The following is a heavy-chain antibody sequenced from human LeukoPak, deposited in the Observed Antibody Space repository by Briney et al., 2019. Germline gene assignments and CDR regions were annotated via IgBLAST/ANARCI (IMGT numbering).Heavy chain of an antibody. J-gene: IGHJ4*02. D-gene: IGHD2-15*01. V-gene: IGHV3-33*01. CDR3: ARVTCSGGSCYVGLGIDH. Sequence: GGSLRLSCAASGFTFSHYGMHWVRQAPGKGLEWVAIIWYDGSKEYYEDSVKGRFTISRDNSKNTLYLQMNSLRAEDTAVYYCARVTCSGGSCYVGLGIDHWGQGTLVTVSS. CDR2: IWYDGSKE. CDR1: GFTFSHYG.